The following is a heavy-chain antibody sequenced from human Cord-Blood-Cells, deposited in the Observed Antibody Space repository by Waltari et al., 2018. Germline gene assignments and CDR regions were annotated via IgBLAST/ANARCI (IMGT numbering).Heavy chain of an antibody. V-gene: IGHV3-33*01. D-gene: IGHD3-9*01. Sequence: QVQLVESGGGVVQPGRSLRLSCAASGFTFSSYGMHWVRQAPGKGLEWVAVIWYYGSNKYYADSVKGRVTISRDNSKNTLYLQMNSLRAEDTAVYYCARGDVLRYFDWLLHPDYWGQGTLVTVSS. J-gene: IGHJ4*02. CDR3: ARGDVLRYFDWLLHPDY. CDR1: GFTFSSYG. CDR2: IWYYGSNK.